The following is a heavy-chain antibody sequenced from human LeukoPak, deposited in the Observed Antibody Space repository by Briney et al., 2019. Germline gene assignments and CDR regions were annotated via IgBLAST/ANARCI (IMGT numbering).Heavy chain of an antibody. V-gene: IGHV1-18*01. D-gene: IGHD1-26*01. J-gene: IGHJ4*02. CDR1: GYTFTSYG. CDR3: ARGGEWELLPGDFDY. Sequence: ASVKVSCKASGYTFTSYGISWVRQAPGQGLEWMGWISAYNGNTSYAQKLQGRVTMTTDTSTSTAYMELRSLRSDDTAVYYCARGGEWELLPGDFDYWGQGTLVTVSS. CDR2: ISAYNGNT.